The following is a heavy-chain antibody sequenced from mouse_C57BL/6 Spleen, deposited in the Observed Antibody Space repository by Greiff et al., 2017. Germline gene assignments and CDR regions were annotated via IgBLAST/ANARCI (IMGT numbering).Heavy chain of an antibody. CDR1: GFSLTSYG. J-gene: IGHJ3*01. CDR3: ARGDDYTFAY. D-gene: IGHD2-4*01. V-gene: IGHV2-2*01. Sequence: QVQLQQSGPGLVQPSQSLSITCTVSGFSLTSYGVHWVRQSPGKGLEWLGVIWSGGSTDYNAAFISRLSISKDNSKSQVFFKMISLQADDTAIYYCARGDDYTFAYWGQGTLVTVSA. CDR2: IWSGGST.